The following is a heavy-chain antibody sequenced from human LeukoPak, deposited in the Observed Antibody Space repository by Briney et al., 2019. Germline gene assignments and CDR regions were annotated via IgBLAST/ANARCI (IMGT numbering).Heavy chain of an antibody. CDR1: GFTFSTYS. V-gene: IGHV3-21*01. J-gene: IGHJ4*02. CDR2: IISGTYI. Sequence: GGSLRLSCAASGFTFSTYSMNWVRKAPGKGLEWVSSIISGTYIYYADSVKGRFTISRDNAKNSLYLQMNSLRAEDTAVYYCARDFAQTGDYHHFDYWGQGTPVTVSS. D-gene: IGHD7-27*01. CDR3: ARDFAQTGDYHHFDY.